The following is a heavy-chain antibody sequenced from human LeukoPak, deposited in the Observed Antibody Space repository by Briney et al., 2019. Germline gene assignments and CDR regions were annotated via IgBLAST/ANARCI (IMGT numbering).Heavy chain of an antibody. D-gene: IGHD1-26*01. CDR2: IYAGGST. V-gene: IGHV3-53*01. J-gene: IGHJ4*02. CDR3: GRAEGSGSLTTRGVGN. Sequence: AGSLTFSCAAYAFSISDSYMDWLPHAPGQGLVWGTVIYAGGSTSYADSVKGGFTISRDTSRNTLYLQMNSLRAEDTAVYYCGRAEGSGSLTTRGVGNWGQGTLVTVSS. CDR1: AFSISDSY.